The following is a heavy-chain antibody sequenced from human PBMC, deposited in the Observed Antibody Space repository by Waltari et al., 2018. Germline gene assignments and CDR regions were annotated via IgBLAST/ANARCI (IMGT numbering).Heavy chain of an antibody. CDR3: ARDGYSSSWNFDY. D-gene: IGHD6-6*01. CDR2: ISRSSSYI. CDR1: GFTFSDSG. J-gene: IGHJ4*02. V-gene: IGHV3-21*01. Sequence: EVQLVESGGGLVKPGGSLSLSCAASGFTFSDSGMNWVRQAPGKGLEWVSSISRSSSYIYYADSVKGRFTISRDNAKNSLSLQMNTLRDEDTAVYYCARDGYSSSWNFDYWGQGTLVTVSS.